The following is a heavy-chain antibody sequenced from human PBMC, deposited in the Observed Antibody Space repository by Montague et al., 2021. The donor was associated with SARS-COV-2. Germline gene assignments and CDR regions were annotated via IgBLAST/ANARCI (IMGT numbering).Heavy chain of an antibody. CDR2: IYWNDDK. V-gene: IGHV2-5*01. CDR3: VHKNSGWPIEFAN. D-gene: IGHD6-19*01. Sequence: PALVKPTQTLTLTCTFSGFSLDSRGVGVGWIRQPPGKALECLALIYWNDDKRYSPSLKTRLTVTKDTSRNQVVLTMTNMDPADTATYFRVHKNSGWPIEFANWGQGALVTVSS. CDR1: GFSLDSRGVG. J-gene: IGHJ4*02.